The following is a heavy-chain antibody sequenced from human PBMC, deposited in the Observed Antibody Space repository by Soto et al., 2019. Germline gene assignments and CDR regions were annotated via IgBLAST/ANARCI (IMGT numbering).Heavy chain of an antibody. D-gene: IGHD6-13*01. CDR2: ISWNSGSI. V-gene: IGHV3-9*01. CDR3: AKGWLTAAAGTRGAYYYYYYYMDV. CDR1: GFTFDDYA. Sequence: GGSLRLSCAASGFTFDDYAMHWVRQAPGKGLEWVSGISWNSGSIGYADSVKGRFTISRDNAKNSLYLQMNSLRAEDTALYYCAKGWLTAAAGTRGAYYYYYYYMDVWGKGTTVTVSS. J-gene: IGHJ6*03.